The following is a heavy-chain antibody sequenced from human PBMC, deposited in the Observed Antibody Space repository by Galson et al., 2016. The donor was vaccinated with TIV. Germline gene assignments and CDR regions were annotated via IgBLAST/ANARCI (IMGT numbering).Heavy chain of an antibody. CDR1: GYTFTGYF. Sequence: SVKVSCKASGYTFTGYFIHWVRQAPGQGLAWMGIINPSWCSTSYAQKFQGRVPMTRGTSKSTVYMELSSLRSEDTAVYYCARDGGVGSSDYDHWGQGTLVSVSS. V-gene: IGHV1-46*01. CDR2: INPSWCST. CDR3: ARDGGVGSSDYDH. D-gene: IGHD3-22*01. J-gene: IGHJ5*02.